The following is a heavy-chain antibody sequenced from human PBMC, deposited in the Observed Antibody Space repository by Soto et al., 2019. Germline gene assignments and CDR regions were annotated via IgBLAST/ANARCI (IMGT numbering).Heavy chain of an antibody. Sequence: GGSLRLSCAASGFTFSSYGMHWVRQAPGKGLEWVAVIWYDGSNKYYADSVKGRFTISRDNSKNTLYLQMNSLRAEDTAVYYCARGIDYSNYVDAFDIWGQGTMVTVSS. CDR1: GFTFSSYG. J-gene: IGHJ3*02. CDR3: ARGIDYSNYVDAFDI. V-gene: IGHV3-33*01. D-gene: IGHD4-4*01. CDR2: IWYDGSNK.